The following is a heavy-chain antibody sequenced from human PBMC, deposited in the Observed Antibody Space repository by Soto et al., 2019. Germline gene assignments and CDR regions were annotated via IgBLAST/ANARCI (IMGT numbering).Heavy chain of an antibody. V-gene: IGHV4-30-2*06. CDR1: GGAISSGAHS. CDR3: ATGPPPNWNYDPPTWFDP. J-gene: IGHJ5*02. CDR2: IHHRGST. D-gene: IGHD1-7*01. Sequence: SETLSLTCAVSGGAISSGAHSWSWIRQSPGKGLEWIGYIHHRGSTYYNPSLKSRVTISVDETTNQFSLKLFSLTAADTSVYYCATGPPPNWNYDPPTWFDPWGQGILVTVSS.